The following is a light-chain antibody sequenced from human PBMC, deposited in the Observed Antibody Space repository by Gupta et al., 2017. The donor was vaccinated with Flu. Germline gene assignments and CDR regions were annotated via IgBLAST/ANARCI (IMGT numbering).Light chain of an antibody. CDR3: CSYAGRSTWL. CDR1: SIDIGGYKY. CDR2: DVA. V-gene: IGLV2-11*01. Sequence: QSALTQPRSVSGSPGQSFSLSCTGTSIDIGGYKYVSWRQQHPGKAPTLIHYDVANPAAGVPDRFSGAKSGYTAFLTISGLQADDEGDYYCCSYAGRSTWLVGGGTKVTVL. J-gene: IGLJ2*01.